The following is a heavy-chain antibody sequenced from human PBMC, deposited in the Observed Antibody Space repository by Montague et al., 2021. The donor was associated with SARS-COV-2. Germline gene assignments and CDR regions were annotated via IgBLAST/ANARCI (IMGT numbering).Heavy chain of an antibody. CDR2: ISNGGRT. Sequence: SKTLSLTCSVSGGPFDSDNFFWGWIRQPPGKRLEWIGVISNGGRTFDNPSLKSRVTISVHTSRNQLSLNVKSVTAADTAVYYCARHRRYDVVTYYPDFWGQGILVTVSS. D-gene: IGHD3-9*01. CDR3: ARHRRYDVVTYYPDF. J-gene: IGHJ4*02. CDR1: GGPFDSDNFF. V-gene: IGHV4-39*01.